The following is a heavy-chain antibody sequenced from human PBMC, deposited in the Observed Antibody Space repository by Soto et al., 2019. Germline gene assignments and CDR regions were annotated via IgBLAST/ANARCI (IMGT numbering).Heavy chain of an antibody. CDR1: GFTVSNNY. J-gene: IGHJ4*02. V-gene: IGHV3-53*01. CDR2: IYSGGYT. CDR3: ATAPGGGGY. D-gene: IGHD3-10*01. Sequence: EVQLVESGGGLIQPGGSLRLSCAVSGFTVSNNYMSWVRQAPGKGLEGVSVIYSGGYTAYGDSVKGRFTISRDNSKNTIYPQMNGRGAHGGAVFYGATAPGGGGYWGQGTLVTVSS.